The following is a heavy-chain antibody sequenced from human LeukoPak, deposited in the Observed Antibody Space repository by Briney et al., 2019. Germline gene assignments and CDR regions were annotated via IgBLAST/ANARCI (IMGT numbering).Heavy chain of an antibody. CDR3: ARARPDRGRGYFDY. V-gene: IGHV4-34*01. CDR1: GGSFSGYY. CDR2: INHSGST. Sequence: KPSETLSLTCAVYGGSFSGYYWSWIRQPPGKGLEWIGEINHSGSTNYNPSLKSRVTISVDTSKNQFSLKLSSVTAADTAVYYCARARPDRGRGYFDYWGQGTLVTASS. J-gene: IGHJ4*02. D-gene: IGHD2-15*01.